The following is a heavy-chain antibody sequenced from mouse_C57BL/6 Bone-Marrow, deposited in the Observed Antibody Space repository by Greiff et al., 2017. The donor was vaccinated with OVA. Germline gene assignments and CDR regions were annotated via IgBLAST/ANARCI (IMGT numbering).Heavy chain of an antibody. Sequence: QVQLQQPGAELVKPGASVKLSCKASGYTFTSYWMQWVKQRPGQGLEWIGEIDPSDSYTNYNQKFKGKATLTVDTSSSTAYMQLSSLTSEDSAVYYCARWGYDYAMDYWGQGTSVTVSS. V-gene: IGHV1-50*01. CDR2: IDPSDSYT. CDR3: ARWGYDYAMDY. D-gene: IGHD2-4*01. J-gene: IGHJ4*01. CDR1: GYTFTSYW.